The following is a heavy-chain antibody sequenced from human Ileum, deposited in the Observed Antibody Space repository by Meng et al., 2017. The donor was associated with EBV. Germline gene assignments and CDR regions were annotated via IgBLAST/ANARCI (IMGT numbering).Heavy chain of an antibody. Sequence: RRQGAGARLVSPSETLSLTWRFSLVSFIRRIYYWGWSRGPPGEWLGWGASIYYSVATYYTPSLQSRDSISVDKSKNQVSLNMTSMTAADTAVYYCASRELAPFDYWGQGTLVTVSS. J-gene: IGHJ4*02. V-gene: IGHV4-39*07. CDR3: ASRELAPFDY. D-gene: IGHD1-26*01. CDR2: IYYSVAT. CDR1: LVSFIRRIYY.